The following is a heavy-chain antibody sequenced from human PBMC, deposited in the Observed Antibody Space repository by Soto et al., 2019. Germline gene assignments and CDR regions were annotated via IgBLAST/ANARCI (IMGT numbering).Heavy chain of an antibody. Sequence: PGGSLRLSCAASGFTFSSYGMHWVRQAPGKGLEWVAVISYDGSNKYYADSVKGRFTISRDNSKNTLYLQMNSLRAEDTAVYYCAKEGSGWYQNWFDPWGQGTLVTVSS. D-gene: IGHD6-19*01. V-gene: IGHV3-30*18. CDR1: GFTFSSYG. J-gene: IGHJ5*02. CDR3: AKEGSGWYQNWFDP. CDR2: ISYDGSNK.